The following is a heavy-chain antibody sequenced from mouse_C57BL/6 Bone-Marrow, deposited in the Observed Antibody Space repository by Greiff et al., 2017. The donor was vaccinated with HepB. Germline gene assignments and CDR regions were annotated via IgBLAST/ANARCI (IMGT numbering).Heavy chain of an antibody. Sequence: QVQLQQPGAELVKPGASVKLSCKASGYTFTSYWMQWVKQRPGPGLEWIGEIDPSDSYTNYNQKFKGKATLTVDTSSSTAYMQLSSLTSEDSAVYYCARDGYFPYAMDYWGQGTSVTVSS. CDR3: ARDGYFPYAMDY. D-gene: IGHD2-3*01. J-gene: IGHJ4*01. CDR2: IDPSDSYT. CDR1: GYTFTSYW. V-gene: IGHV1-50*01.